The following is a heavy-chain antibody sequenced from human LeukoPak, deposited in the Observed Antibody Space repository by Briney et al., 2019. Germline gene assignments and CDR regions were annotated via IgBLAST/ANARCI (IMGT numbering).Heavy chain of an antibody. D-gene: IGHD3-22*01. Sequence: GASVKVSCKASGYTFTSYYMHWVRQAPGQGLEWMGIINPSGGSTSYAQKFQGRVTMTRDTSTSTVYMELSSLRSEDTAVYYCARRRTTYYYDSSGYCDYRGQGILVTVSS. CDR3: ARRRTTYYYDSSGYCDY. CDR1: GYTFTSYY. J-gene: IGHJ4*02. CDR2: INPSGGST. V-gene: IGHV1-46*01.